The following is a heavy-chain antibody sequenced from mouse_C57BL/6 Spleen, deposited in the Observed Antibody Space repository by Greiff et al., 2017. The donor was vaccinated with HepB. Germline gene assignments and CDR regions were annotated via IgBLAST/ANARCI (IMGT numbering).Heavy chain of an antibody. J-gene: IGHJ2*01. CDR1: GYTFTSYW. V-gene: IGHV1-72*01. CDR3: ARETAQAPPFGY. Sequence: VQLQQPGAELVKPGASVKLSCKASGYTFTSYWMHWVKQRPGRGLEWIGRIDPNSGGTKYNEKFKSKATLTVDKHSSTAYMQLSSLTSEDSAVYYSARETAQAPPFGYWGQGTTLTVSS. D-gene: IGHD3-2*02. CDR2: IDPNSGGT.